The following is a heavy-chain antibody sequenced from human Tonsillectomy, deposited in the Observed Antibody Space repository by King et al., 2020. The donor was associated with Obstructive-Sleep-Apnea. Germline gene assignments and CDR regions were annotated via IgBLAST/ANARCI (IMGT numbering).Heavy chain of an antibody. CDR2: IYYSSAT. CDR1: GDSMNSDDHH. J-gene: IGHJ4*02. D-gene: IGHD3-22*01. CDR3: ARGPKGKHYYNSSGYYADS. V-gene: IGHV4-31*03. Sequence: QLQESGPGLVKPSETLSLICRVSGDSMNSDDHHWSWIRQQPGKGLEWIGFIYYSSATLYNPSLRGRATISVDTFKNQFSLKLSSLTVADTAVYFCARGPKGKHYYNSSGYYADSWGQGTLVTVSS.